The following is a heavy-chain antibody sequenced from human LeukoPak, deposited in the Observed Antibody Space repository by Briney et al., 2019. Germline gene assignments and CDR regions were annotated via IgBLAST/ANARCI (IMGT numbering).Heavy chain of an antibody. V-gene: IGHV3-9*03. D-gene: IGHD3-22*01. CDR1: GFTFDDYA. CDR2: ISWNSGSI. J-gene: IGHJ6*03. CDR3: AKDRWRYYDSSGYYSYMDV. Sequence: PGGSLRLSCAASGFTFDDYAMRWVRQAPGKGLEWVSGISWNSGSICYADSVKGRFTISRDNAKNSLYLQINSLRAEDMALYYCAKDRWRYYDSSGYYSYMDVWGKGTTVTVSS.